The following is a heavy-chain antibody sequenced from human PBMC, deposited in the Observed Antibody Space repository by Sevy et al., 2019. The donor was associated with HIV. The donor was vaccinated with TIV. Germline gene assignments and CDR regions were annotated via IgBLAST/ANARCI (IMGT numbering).Heavy chain of an antibody. CDR3: ARDGVAAAGSDAFDI. Sequence: GGSLRLSCVASGFTFSDYYMSWIRQAPGKGLEWVSYISSSGSTIYYADSVKGRFTISRDNAKNSLYLQMNSLRAEDTAVYYCARDGVAAAGSDAFDIWGQGTMVTVSS. J-gene: IGHJ3*02. D-gene: IGHD6-13*01. CDR2: ISSSGSTI. CDR1: GFTFSDYY. V-gene: IGHV3-11*04.